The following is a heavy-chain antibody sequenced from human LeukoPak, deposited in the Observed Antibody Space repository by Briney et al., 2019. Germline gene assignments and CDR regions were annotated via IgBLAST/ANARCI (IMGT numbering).Heavy chain of an antibody. CDR2: INGSGSTI. Sequence: GGSLRLSCVASGFSFSIQPMSWVRQSPGKGLGWVSSINGSGSTIYYAESVQGRFTISRDNAKNSLHMHMNRLRAEDTAVYYWATEVLTMVRGAYRSGMGFEGKGTAATITS. J-gene: IGHJ6*04. D-gene: IGHD3-10*01. CDR1: GFSFSIQP. CDR3: ATEVLTMVRGAYRSGMGF. V-gene: IGHV3-23*01.